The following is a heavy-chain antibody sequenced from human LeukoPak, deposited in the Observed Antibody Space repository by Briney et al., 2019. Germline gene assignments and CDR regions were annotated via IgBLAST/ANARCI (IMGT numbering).Heavy chain of an antibody. J-gene: IGHJ4*02. D-gene: IGHD6-6*01. CDR2: IYYSGTST. CDR3: ARLQSARPDY. Sequence: SETLSLTCTVSGASISSSAYYWGWIRQPPGQGLEWIRSIYYSGTSTYYNPSLQSRVTISLDTSKNQFSLKLSSVTAADTAVYFCARLQSARPDYWGQGTLVTVSS. V-gene: IGHV4-39*01. CDR1: GASISSSAYY.